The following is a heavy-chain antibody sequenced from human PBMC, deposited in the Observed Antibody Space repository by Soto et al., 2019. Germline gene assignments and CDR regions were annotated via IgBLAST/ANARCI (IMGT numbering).Heavy chain of an antibody. V-gene: IGHV4-31*03. D-gene: IGHD3-3*01. CDR2: ITHSGST. CDR3: ASSATDFGVVISALDY. CDR1: GGSISSGGYY. Sequence: SETLSLTCTVSGGSISSGGYYWNWIRQHPGKGLEWIGEITHSGSTYYNPSLKSRVTISVDTSKNQFSLKLSSVTAADTTVYYCASSATDFGVVISALDYWGQGTLVTVSS. J-gene: IGHJ4*02.